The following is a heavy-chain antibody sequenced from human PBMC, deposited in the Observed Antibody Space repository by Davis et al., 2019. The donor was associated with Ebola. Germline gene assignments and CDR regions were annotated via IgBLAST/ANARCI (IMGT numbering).Heavy chain of an antibody. CDR3: ARSRVPDPTTPFDY. CDR1: GFTFSNNW. J-gene: IGHJ4*02. V-gene: IGHV3-11*01. D-gene: IGHD1-26*01. CDR2: ISGSGSTT. Sequence: GESLKISCTVSGFTFSNNWMNWVRQVPGKGLEWVSYISGSGSTTYYADSVKGRFTISRDNAKNSLYLQMNSLRAEDTAVYYCARSRVPDPTTPFDYWGQGTLITVSS.